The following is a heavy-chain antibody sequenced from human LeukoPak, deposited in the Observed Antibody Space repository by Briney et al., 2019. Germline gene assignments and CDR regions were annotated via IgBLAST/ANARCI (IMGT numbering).Heavy chain of an antibody. CDR3: ARVGYYDRQPSDY. Sequence: SVKVSCKASGGTFSSYAISWVRQAPGQGLEWMGGIIPIFGTANYAQRFQGRVTITTDQSTSTAYMELSSLRSEDTGVYYCARVGYYDRQPSDYWGQGTLVTVSS. V-gene: IGHV1-69*05. J-gene: IGHJ4*02. D-gene: IGHD3-22*01. CDR2: IIPIFGTA. CDR1: GGTFSSYA.